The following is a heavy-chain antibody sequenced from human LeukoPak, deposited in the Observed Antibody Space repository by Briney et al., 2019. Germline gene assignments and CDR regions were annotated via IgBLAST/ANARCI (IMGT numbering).Heavy chain of an antibody. V-gene: IGHV3-23*01. CDR3: AKWGDYDVLTGYVSYY. CDR1: GFTFSNYA. D-gene: IGHD3-9*01. CDR2: ITGSGGNT. Sequence: PGGSLRLSCAASGFTFSNYAMSWVRQAPGKGLEWVSAITGSGGNTYYADSVKGRFTISRDNSKNTVFLQMNSLRAEDTAVYYCAKWGDYDVLTGYVSYYWGQGTLVTVSS. J-gene: IGHJ4*02.